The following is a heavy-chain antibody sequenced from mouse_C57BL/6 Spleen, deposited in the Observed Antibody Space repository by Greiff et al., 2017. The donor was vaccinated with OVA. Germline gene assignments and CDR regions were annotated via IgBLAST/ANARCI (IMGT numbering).Heavy chain of an antibody. CDR3: ARTPYYDGFAY. Sequence: QVQLQQSGAELVRPGTSVTVSCKASGYAFTNYLIEWVKQRPGQGLEWIGVINPGSGGTNYNEKFKGKATLTADNASSTAYMQRSSLTSEDSAVYFCARTPYYDGFAYWGQGTLVTVSA. CDR1: GYAFTNYL. D-gene: IGHD1-1*01. J-gene: IGHJ3*01. V-gene: IGHV1-54*01. CDR2: INPGSGGT.